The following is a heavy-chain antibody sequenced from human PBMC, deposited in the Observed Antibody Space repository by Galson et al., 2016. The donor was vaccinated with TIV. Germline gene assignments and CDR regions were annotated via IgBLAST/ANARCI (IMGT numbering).Heavy chain of an antibody. Sequence: SLRLSCAASGFTFNNYAMHWVRQAPGKGLEWVSGISGSGGITYIAESVKGRFAISRDNSRDTLYLQLNSLRAEDTAVYYCAKRSNYGGDALESWGQGTMVTVSS. J-gene: IGHJ3*02. D-gene: IGHD4-23*01. CDR2: ISGSGGIT. CDR3: AKRSNYGGDALES. V-gene: IGHV3-23*01. CDR1: GFTFNNYA.